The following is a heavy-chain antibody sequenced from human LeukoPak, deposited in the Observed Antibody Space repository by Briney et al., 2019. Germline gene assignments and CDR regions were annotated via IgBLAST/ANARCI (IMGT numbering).Heavy chain of an antibody. CDR1: GFTFSSYA. J-gene: IGHJ4*02. Sequence: GGSLRLSCAASGFTFSSYAMSWVRQAPGKGLEWVSTISGSGGSTYYADSVKGRSTISRDNSKNTLYLQMNSLRAEDTAVYYCAKEPAAGLYYFDYWGQGTLVTVSS. D-gene: IGHD6-13*01. CDR2: ISGSGGST. V-gene: IGHV3-23*01. CDR3: AKEPAAGLYYFDY.